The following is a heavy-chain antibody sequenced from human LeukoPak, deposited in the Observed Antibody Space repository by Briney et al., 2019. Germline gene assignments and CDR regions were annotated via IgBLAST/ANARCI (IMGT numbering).Heavy chain of an antibody. D-gene: IGHD2-21*01. Sequence: ASVKVSCKASGGTFSSYAISWVRQAPGQGLEWMGWINPDNGVTDYAQKFQGRVTMTRDTSISAVYVELSRLRSDDTAVYYCARSDSYTWFDPWGQGTLVTVSS. CDR1: GGTFSSYA. CDR3: ARSDSYTWFDP. CDR2: INPDNGVT. V-gene: IGHV1-2*02. J-gene: IGHJ5*02.